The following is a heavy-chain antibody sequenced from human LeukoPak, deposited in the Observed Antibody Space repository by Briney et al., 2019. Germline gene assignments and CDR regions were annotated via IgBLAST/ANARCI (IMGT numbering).Heavy chain of an antibody. V-gene: IGHV3-7*01. D-gene: IGHD5-18*01. Sequence: GGSLRLSCAASGFIFSSYWMSWVRQAPGKGLEWVANIKQDGSEKYYVDSVKGRFTISRDNAKNSLYLQMNSLRAEDTAVYYCARDLKVGYSYGRGHAFDIWGQGTMVTVSS. J-gene: IGHJ3*02. CDR2: IKQDGSEK. CDR3: ARDLKVGYSYGRGHAFDI. CDR1: GFIFSSYW.